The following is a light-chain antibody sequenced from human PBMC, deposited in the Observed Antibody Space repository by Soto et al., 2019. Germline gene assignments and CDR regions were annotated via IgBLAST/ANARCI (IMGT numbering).Light chain of an antibody. Sequence: EIVLTQSPGTLSMSPGERVAFSCRASQSVSKSFVAWYQQKPGQAPRLLIYGALSRATGIPDRFSGSGYGTDFTLTISRLEPEDFAVYYCLQYGDSFPWTFGQGTKVEIK. CDR3: LQYGDSFPWT. J-gene: IGKJ1*01. CDR2: GAL. CDR1: QSVSKSF. V-gene: IGKV3-20*01.